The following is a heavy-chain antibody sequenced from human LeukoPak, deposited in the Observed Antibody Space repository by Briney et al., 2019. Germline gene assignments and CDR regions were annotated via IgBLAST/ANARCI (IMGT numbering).Heavy chain of an antibody. D-gene: IGHD5-18*01. J-gene: IGHJ4*02. CDR3: AKDLIDSYGQYYFDY. V-gene: IGHV3-33*06. CDR1: GFTFSSYG. CDR2: IWYDGSNK. Sequence: GGSLRLSCAASGFTFSSYGMHWVRQAPGKGLEWVAVIWYDGSNKYYADSAKGRFTISRDNSKNTLYLQMNSLRAEDTAVYYCAKDLIDSYGQYYFDYWGQGTLVTVSS.